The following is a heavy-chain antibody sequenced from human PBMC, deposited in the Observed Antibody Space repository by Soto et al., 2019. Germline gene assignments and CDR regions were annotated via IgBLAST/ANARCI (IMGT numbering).Heavy chain of an antibody. CDR1: GYTFTSYY. CDR2: INPSGGST. D-gene: IGHD1-20*01. J-gene: IGHJ5*02. V-gene: IGHV1-46*01. CDR3: ARGGIIFMLPGYNWFDP. Sequence: GASVKVSCKASGYTFTSYYMHWVRQAPGQGLEWMGIINPSGGSTSYAQKFQGRVTMTRDTSTSTVYMELSSLRSEDTAVYYCARGGIIFMLPGYNWFDPWGQGTLVTVSS.